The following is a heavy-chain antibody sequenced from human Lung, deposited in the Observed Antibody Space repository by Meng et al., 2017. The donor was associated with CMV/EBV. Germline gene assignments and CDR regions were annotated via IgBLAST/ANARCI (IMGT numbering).Heavy chain of an antibody. V-gene: IGHV1-2*02. J-gene: IGHJ4*02. Sequence: ASXXVSXKASGYTFTGYFMHWVRQAPGQGLEWMGWINPNSGGTNYAQKFQGRVIMTWDTSISSAYMQLSRLTSNDTAVFYCARGGLSTALPEAPSSSSIDNWGQGTLVTVSS. CDR1: GYTFTGYF. CDR3: ARGGLSTALPEAPSSSSIDN. D-gene: IGHD2/OR15-2a*01. CDR2: INPNSGGT.